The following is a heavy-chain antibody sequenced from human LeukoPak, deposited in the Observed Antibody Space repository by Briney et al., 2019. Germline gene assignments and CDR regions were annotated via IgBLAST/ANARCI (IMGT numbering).Heavy chain of an antibody. CDR2: ISAYNGNT. CDR1: GYTFTSYG. CDR3: ARDSPITMVRGVISY. D-gene: IGHD3-10*01. J-gene: IGHJ4*02. V-gene: IGHV1-18*01. Sequence: GASVKVSCKASGYTFTSYGISWVRQAPGQGLEWMGWISAYNGNTNYAQKLQGRVTMTTDTSTSTAYMELRSLRSDDTAVYYCARDSPITMVRGVISYWGQGTLVTVSS.